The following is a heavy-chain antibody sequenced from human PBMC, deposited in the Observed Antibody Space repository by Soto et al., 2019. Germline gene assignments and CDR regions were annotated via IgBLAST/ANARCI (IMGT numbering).Heavy chain of an antibody. V-gene: IGHV4-31*03. CDR2: IYYSGST. J-gene: IGHJ6*02. Sequence: SETLSLTCTVSGGSISSGGYYWSWIRQHPGKGLEWIGYIYYSGSTYYNPSLKSRVTISVDTSKNQFSLKLSSVTAADTAVYYCARDYYDSSGYYYDGMDVWGQGTTVTVSS. CDR1: GGSISSGGYY. D-gene: IGHD3-22*01. CDR3: ARDYYDSSGYYYDGMDV.